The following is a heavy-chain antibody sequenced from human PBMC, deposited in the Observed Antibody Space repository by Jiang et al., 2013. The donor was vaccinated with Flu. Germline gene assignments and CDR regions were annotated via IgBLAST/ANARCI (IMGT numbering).Heavy chain of an antibody. CDR1: GYTFTSYG. Sequence: SGAEVKKPGASVKVSCKASGYTFTSYGISWVRQAPGQGLEWMGWISAYNGNTNYAQKLQGRVTMTTDTSTSTAYMELRSLRSDDTAVYYCARDLRGPAARGKVTAMGYWGQGTLVTVSS. CDR2: ISAYNGNT. V-gene: IGHV1-18*01. D-gene: IGHD2-21*02. CDR3: ARDLRGPAARGKVTAMGY. J-gene: IGHJ4*02.